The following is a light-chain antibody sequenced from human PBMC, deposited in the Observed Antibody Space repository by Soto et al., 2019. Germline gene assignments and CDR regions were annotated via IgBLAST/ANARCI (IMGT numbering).Light chain of an antibody. Sequence: EIVMTQSPATLSVSPGEKGTLSCRASESVSGNLAWYQQTPGQAPRLLIFGASTRAIGIPARFRGSGSGTQFTLTISSLQSEDFAVYYCQQSYSTPYSFGQGTKVDIK. CDR1: ESVSGN. J-gene: IGKJ2*01. V-gene: IGKV3-15*01. CDR3: QQSYSTPYS. CDR2: GAS.